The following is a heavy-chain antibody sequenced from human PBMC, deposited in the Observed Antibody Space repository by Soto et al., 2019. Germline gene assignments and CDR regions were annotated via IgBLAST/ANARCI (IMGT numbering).Heavy chain of an antibody. V-gene: IGHV3-30*18. CDR3: AKDQYSSGWLLYYYYGMDV. Sequence: GGSLRLSCASSGFTFSSYGMHLVRQAPGKGLEWVAVISYDGSNKYYADSVKGRFTISRDNSKNTLYLQMNSLRAEDTAVYYCAKDQYSSGWLLYYYYGMDVWGQGTTVTVS. CDR2: ISYDGSNK. D-gene: IGHD6-19*01. J-gene: IGHJ6*02. CDR1: GFTFSSYG.